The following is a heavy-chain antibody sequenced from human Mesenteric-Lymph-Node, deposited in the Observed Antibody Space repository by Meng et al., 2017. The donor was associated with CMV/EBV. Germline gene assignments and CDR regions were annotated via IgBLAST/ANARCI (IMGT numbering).Heavy chain of an antibody. J-gene: IGHJ6*02. CDR1: GGTFSSYT. V-gene: IGHV1-18*01. D-gene: IGHD3-9*01. CDR3: ARDLVVVTEPPPYSQDV. CDR2: ISAFNGDT. Sequence: VKVSCKASGGTFSSYTISWVRQAPGQGLEWMGWISAFNGDTKYAQKFQGRVTMTTDTSTSTAYMELRSLRFDDSAVYYCARDLVVVTEPPPYSQDVWGQGTTVTVSS.